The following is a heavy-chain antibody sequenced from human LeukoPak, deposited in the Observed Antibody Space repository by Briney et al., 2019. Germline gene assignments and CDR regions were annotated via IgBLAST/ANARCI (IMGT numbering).Heavy chain of an antibody. D-gene: IGHD6-19*01. Sequence: GGSLRLSCAASGXXFXXFWMXWXXXTPGXGLXXVSXINTDGSTTDYADSMKGRFTVSRDNAKNTLYLQMISLRDEDTAVYYCVRGSNDWYGMDVWGQGTTVTVSS. CDR2: INTDGSTT. CDR1: GXXFXXFW. V-gene: IGHV3-74*01. CDR3: VRGSNDWYGMDV. J-gene: IGHJ6*02.